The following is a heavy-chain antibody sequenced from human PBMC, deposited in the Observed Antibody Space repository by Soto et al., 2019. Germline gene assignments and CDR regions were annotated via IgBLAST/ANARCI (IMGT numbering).Heavy chain of an antibody. V-gene: IGHV3-7*01. CDR2: IKQDGSEK. CDR1: GFTFSSYW. CDR3: ARDTPYYYMDV. J-gene: IGHJ6*03. Sequence: EVQLVESGGGLVQPGGSLRLSCAASGFTFSSYWMSWVRQAPGKGLEWAANIKQDGSEKYYVDSVKGRFTISRDNAKNSLYLQMNSLRAEDTAVYYCARDTPYYYMDVWGKGTTVTVSS.